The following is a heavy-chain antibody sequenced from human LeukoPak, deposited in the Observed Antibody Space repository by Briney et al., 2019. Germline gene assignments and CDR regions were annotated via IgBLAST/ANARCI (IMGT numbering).Heavy chain of an antibody. CDR1: GFTFSSYA. V-gene: IGHV3-30-3*01. CDR3: ARELVAATDAFDI. J-gene: IGHJ3*02. D-gene: IGHD2-15*01. CDR2: ISYDGSNK. Sequence: GGSLRLSCAASGFTFSSYAMHWVRQAPGKGLEWVAVISYDGSNKYYADSVKGRFTISRDNSKNTLYLQMNSLRAEDTAVYYCARELVAATDAFDIWGQGTMVTVSS.